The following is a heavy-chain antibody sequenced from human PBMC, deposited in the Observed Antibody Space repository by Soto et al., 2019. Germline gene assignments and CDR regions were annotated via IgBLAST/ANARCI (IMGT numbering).Heavy chain of an antibody. CDR2: IYSGGST. D-gene: IGHD3-10*01. V-gene: IGHV3-66*01. Sequence: GESLKISCAASGFTVSSNYMSWVRQAPGKGLEWVSVIYSGGSTYYADSVKGRFTISRDNSKNTLYLQMNSLRAEDTAVYYCARDSSDGSGSYYYYYYGMDVWGQGTTVTVSS. CDR3: ARDSSDGSGSYYYYYYGMDV. CDR1: GFTVSSNY. J-gene: IGHJ6*02.